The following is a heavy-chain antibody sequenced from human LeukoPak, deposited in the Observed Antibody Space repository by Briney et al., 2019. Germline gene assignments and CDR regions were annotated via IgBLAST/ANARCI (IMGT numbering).Heavy chain of an antibody. Sequence: GESLKISCKGSGYSFASYWIGWARQMPGKGLELMAIIFPGNSQTVYSPSFQGQVTISAVQSTSTAYLQWSGLKASDTAMYYCVRHNNYALDYWGQGALVTVSS. CDR1: GYSFASYW. CDR3: VRHNNYALDY. CDR2: IFPGNSQT. V-gene: IGHV5-51*01. D-gene: IGHD5-18*01. J-gene: IGHJ4*02.